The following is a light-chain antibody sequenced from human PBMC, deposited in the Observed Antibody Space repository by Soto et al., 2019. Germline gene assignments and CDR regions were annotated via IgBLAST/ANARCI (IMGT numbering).Light chain of an antibody. CDR3: SSYTTSNPYV. CDR1: SSDVGGYNY. CDR2: EVS. Sequence: SALTQPASVSGYPGQSITISCTGRSSDVGGYNYVSWYQQHPGKAPKFMIYEVSRRPSGVSNRFSGSKSGNTASLTVSGLQAEDEADYYCSSYTTSNPYVFGTGTKVTVL. V-gene: IGLV2-14*01. J-gene: IGLJ1*01.